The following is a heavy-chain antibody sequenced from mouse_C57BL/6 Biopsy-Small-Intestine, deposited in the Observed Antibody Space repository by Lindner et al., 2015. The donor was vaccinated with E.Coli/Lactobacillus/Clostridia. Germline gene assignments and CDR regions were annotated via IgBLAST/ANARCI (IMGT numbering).Heavy chain of an antibody. CDR3: ARVIGAVADPIVNPFDV. Sequence: SVKVSCKASGGTFSSYAISWVRQAPGQGLEWMGAIIPPFGTTNHAQKFQGRVTITADESTSTVYMELSSLRSEDTAVYYCARVIGAVADPIVNPFDVWGQGTMVTVSS. V-gene: IGHV1-81*01. CDR1: GGTFSSYA. D-gene: IGHD6-1*01. CDR2: IIPPFGTT. J-gene: IGHJ1*01.